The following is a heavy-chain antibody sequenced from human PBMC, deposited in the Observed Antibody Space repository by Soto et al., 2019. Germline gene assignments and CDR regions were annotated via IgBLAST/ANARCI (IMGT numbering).Heavy chain of an antibody. V-gene: IGHV1-18*01. CDR1: CHIFTSYV. D-gene: IGHD1-26*01. Sequence: QVQLVQSVAEVKKPGASVKVSCKASCHIFTSYVIKWVRQAPGQGLEWMGWISVYNGNTNYAQKVQGRVTMTTYPFTSTAYSEPRRLRSDDTALYDWARVSRGRRRAGRWDVSGQGTTVTGSS. J-gene: IGHJ6*02. CDR2: ISVYNGNT. CDR3: ARVSRGRRRAGRWDV.